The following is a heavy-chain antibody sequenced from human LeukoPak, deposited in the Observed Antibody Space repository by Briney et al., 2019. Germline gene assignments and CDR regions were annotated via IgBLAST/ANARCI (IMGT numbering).Heavy chain of an antibody. J-gene: IGHJ4*02. D-gene: IGHD1-14*01. Sequence: GRSLRLSCGASGFKFTNYAMHWVRQAPGKGLEWVAVVSYDGRNEYYADSVKGRFTISRDNSTDTLFLQMSSLRADDTAVYYCARDSGHSWGEHNLRGPSRWGQGTLVTVSS. CDR2: VSYDGRNE. CDR3: ARDSGHSWGEHNLRGPSR. V-gene: IGHV3-30*04. CDR1: GFKFTNYA.